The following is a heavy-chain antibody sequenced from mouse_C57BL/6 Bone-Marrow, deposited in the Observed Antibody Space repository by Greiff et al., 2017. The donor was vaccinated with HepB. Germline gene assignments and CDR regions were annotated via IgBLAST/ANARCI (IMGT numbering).Heavy chain of an antibody. V-gene: IGHV5-4*03. J-gene: IGHJ2*01. CDR2: ISDGGSYT. D-gene: IGHD1-1*01. Sequence: EVKLMESGGGLVKPGGSLKLSCAASGFTFSSYAMSWVRQTPEKRLEWVATISDGGSYTYYPDNVKGRFTISRDNAKNNLYLQMSHLKSEDTAMYYCARVITTVVAPLDYWGQGTTLTVSS. CDR3: ARVITTVVAPLDY. CDR1: GFTFSSYA.